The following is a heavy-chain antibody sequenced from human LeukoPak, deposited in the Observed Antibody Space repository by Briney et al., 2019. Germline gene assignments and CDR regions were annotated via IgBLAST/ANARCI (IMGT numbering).Heavy chain of an antibody. J-gene: IGHJ4*02. D-gene: IGHD2-8*01. CDR2: ISWNSGSI. CDR1: GFTFSSYS. V-gene: IGHV3-9*01. Sequence: GGSLRLSCAASGFTFSSYSMNWVRQAPGKGLEWVSGISWNSGSIGYADSVKGRFTISRDNAKNSLYLQMNSLRAEDTALYYCAKGMGQGSAWQYFDYWGQGTLVTVSS. CDR3: AKGMGQGSAWQYFDY.